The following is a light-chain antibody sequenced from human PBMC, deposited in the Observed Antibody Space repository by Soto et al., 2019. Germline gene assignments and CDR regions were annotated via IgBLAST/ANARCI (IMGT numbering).Light chain of an antibody. CDR3: SAYTSRNTRV. J-gene: IGLJ1*01. V-gene: IGLV2-14*01. CDR1: SSDVGGYNY. Sequence: QSALTQPASVSGSPGQSITISCTGTSSDVGGYNYVSWYQQHPGQVPKLMIYDVSNRPSGISNRFSASKSGNTASLTISGLQAEDEADYYCSAYTSRNTRVFGTGTSSPS. CDR2: DVS.